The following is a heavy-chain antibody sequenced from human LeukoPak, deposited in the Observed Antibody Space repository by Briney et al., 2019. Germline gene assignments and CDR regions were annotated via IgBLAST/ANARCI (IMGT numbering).Heavy chain of an antibody. Sequence: ASVKVSCKTSGYTFTSDGITWVRQAHGQGLEWMGWISTYNGNTYYAQKFQGRATMTTDTSTRTGYMELRNLKSDDTAVYYCAREAAAAGGFWFDPWGQGTLVTVSS. CDR2: ISTYNGNT. D-gene: IGHD6-13*01. CDR1: GYTFTSDG. J-gene: IGHJ5*02. V-gene: IGHV1-18*01. CDR3: AREAAAAGGFWFDP.